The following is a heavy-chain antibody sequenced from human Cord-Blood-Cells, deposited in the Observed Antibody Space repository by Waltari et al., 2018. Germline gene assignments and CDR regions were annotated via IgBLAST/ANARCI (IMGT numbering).Heavy chain of an antibody. J-gene: IGHJ2*01. CDR3: ARGPRGGSGIRTPIEGYFDL. D-gene: IGHD3-10*01. V-gene: IGHV4-34*01. CDR2: INHSGST. Sequence: QVQLQQWGAGLLKPSETLSLTCAAYGGSFSGYSWSWIRQPPGQGLEWIGEINHSGSTNYNPSLKSRVTISVDTSKNQFSLKLSSVTAADTAVYYCARGPRGGSGIRTPIEGYFDLWGRGTLVTVSS. CDR1: GGSFSGYS.